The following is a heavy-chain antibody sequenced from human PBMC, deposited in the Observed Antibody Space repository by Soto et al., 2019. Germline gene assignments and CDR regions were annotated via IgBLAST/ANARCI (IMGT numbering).Heavy chain of an antibody. CDR3: EGDPDLGGAPNYYYYGRDV. V-gene: IGHV1-18*01. CDR2: ISAYNGNT. Sequence: GASVKVSCKASGYTFTSYGISWVRQAPGQGLEWMGWISAYNGNTNYAQKLQGRVTMTTDTSTSTAYMELRSLRSADTAVYYCEGDPDLGGAPNYYYYGRDVGGQGTTVTVSS. D-gene: IGHD3-16*01. CDR1: GYTFTSYG. J-gene: IGHJ6*02.